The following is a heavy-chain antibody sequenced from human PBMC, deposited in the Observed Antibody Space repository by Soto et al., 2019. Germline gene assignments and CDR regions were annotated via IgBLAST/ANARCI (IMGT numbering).Heavy chain of an antibody. CDR2: AAYSGGT. D-gene: IGHD2-15*01. J-gene: IGHJ4*02. CDR3: AKVVVGATSHSDFDS. Sequence: SETLSLTCTVSGGSIANNNYFWGWVRQPPGKGLEWIGSAAYSGGTYKNPSLKSRVTVSVDTSKNQFSLKLTSVTAADTAVYYCAKVVVGATSHSDFDSWGQGTLVTVS. CDR1: GGSIANNNYF. V-gene: IGHV4-39*01.